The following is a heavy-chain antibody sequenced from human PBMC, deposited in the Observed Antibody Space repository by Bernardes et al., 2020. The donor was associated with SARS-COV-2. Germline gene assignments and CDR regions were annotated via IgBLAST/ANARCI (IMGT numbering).Heavy chain of an antibody. V-gene: IGHV3-74*01. CDR3: ARAGYYDFWSGTPDY. D-gene: IGHD3-3*01. CDR2: INSDGSST. J-gene: IGHJ4*02. CDR1: GFTFSSYW. Sequence: GGSLRLSRAASGFTFSSYWMHWVRQAPGKGLVWVSRINSDGSSTSYADSVKGRFTISRDNAKNTLYLQMNSLRAEDTAVYYCARAGYYDFWSGTPDYWGQGALVTVSS.